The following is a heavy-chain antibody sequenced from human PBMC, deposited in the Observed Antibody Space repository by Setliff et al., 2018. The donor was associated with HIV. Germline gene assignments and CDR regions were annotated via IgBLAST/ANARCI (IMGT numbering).Heavy chain of an antibody. J-gene: IGHJ4*02. D-gene: IGHD2-2*01. V-gene: IGHV4-4*07. CDR3: ARDRMPMASWVPDK. CDR2: IYTGGRT. CDR1: DDSISSNY. Sequence: SETLSLTCTVSDDSISSNYWSWIRQSAGKGLEWVGYIYTGGRTNYNPSLKGRVTMSVDTSKNQFSLNLSSVTAADTAVYYCARDRMPMASWVPDKWGQGTLVTVSS.